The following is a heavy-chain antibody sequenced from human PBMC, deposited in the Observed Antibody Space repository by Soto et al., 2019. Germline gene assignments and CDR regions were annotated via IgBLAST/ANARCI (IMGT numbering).Heavy chain of an antibody. D-gene: IGHD4-17*01. CDR1: SGSLSSGGSY. J-gene: IGHJ6*03. V-gene: IGHV4-31*03. CDR2: IYYSGSS. Sequence: SETLSLPCTLSSGSLSSGGSYWSWISQHPGKGLEWIGYIYYSGSSYYNPSLTSRVTISVDTSKNQFYLKLSSVTAADTAVYFCSRARGVNFSKRHYGGVGLNYYNAYMDFWGQGTTLNGS. CDR3: SRARGVNFSKRHYGGVGLNYYNAYMDF.